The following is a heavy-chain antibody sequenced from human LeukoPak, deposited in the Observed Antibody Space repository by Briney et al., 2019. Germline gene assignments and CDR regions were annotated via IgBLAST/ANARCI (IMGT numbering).Heavy chain of an antibody. V-gene: IGHV1-18*01. CDR1: GYTFTSYG. CDR3: ARDLRDGYNHYYYYGMDV. J-gene: IGHJ6*02. CDR2: ISAYNGNT. D-gene: IGHD5-24*01. Sequence: ASVEVSCKASGYTFTSYGISWVRQAPGQGLEWMGWISAYNGNTNYAQKLQGRVTMTTDTSTSTAYMELRSLRSDDTAVYYCARDLRDGYNHYYYYGMDVWGQGTTVTVSS.